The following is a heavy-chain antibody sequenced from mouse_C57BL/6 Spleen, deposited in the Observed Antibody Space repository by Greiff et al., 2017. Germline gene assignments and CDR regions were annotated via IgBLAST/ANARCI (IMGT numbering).Heavy chain of an antibody. D-gene: IGHD4-1*01. CDR1: GYTFTSYW. J-gene: IGHJ2*01. V-gene: IGHV1-53*01. CDR3: ARKGGNWDYFDY. Sequence: QVQLQQSGTELVKPGASVKLSCKASGYTFTSYWMHWVKQRPGQGLEWIGNINPSNGGTNYTEKLKSKVTLTVDKTSSTAYMQLSSLTSEDSAVYYCARKGGNWDYFDYWGQGTTLTVSS. CDR2: INPSNGGT.